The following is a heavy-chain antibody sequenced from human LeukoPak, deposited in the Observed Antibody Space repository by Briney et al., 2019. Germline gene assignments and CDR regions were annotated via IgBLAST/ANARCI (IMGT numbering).Heavy chain of an antibody. V-gene: IGHV1-18*01. D-gene: IGHD2-2*01. CDR1: GYTFTSYG. CDR2: ISAYNGNT. Sequence: ASVKVSCKASGYTFTSYGISWVRQAPGQGLEWMGWISAYNGNTNYAQKLQGRVTMTTDTSTSTAYMELRSLRSDDTAVYYSAREPVPYCSSTSCYPAEYFQHWGQGTLVTVSS. CDR3: AREPVPYCSSTSCYPAEYFQH. J-gene: IGHJ1*01.